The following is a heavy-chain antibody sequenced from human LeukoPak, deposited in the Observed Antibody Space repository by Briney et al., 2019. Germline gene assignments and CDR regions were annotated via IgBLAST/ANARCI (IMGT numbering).Heavy chain of an antibody. Sequence: GGSLRLSCAASGFTFSSYAMSWVRQAPGEGLEWVSGLTGSGGTTYYADSVKRRFTISRDNSKNTLSLQMNSLRAEDTALYYCAKDTGDSYGHPFDYWGQGTLVTASS. CDR1: GFTFSSYA. D-gene: IGHD5-18*01. J-gene: IGHJ4*02. V-gene: IGHV3-23*01. CDR2: LTGSGGTT. CDR3: AKDTGDSYGHPFDY.